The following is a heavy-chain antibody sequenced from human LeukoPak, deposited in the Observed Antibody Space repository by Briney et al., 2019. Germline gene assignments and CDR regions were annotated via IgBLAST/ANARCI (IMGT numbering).Heavy chain of an antibody. J-gene: IGHJ6*03. V-gene: IGHV1-2*02. CDR3: ARDRVDIVVVPGYYYYMDV. D-gene: IGHD2-2*03. CDR1: GYTFTSYG. CDR2: INPNSGGT. Sequence: GASVKVSCKASGYTFTSYGISWVRQPPGQGLEWMGWINPNSGGTNYAQKFQGRVTMTRDTSISTAYMELSRLRSDDTAVYYCARDRVDIVVVPGYYYYMDVWGKGTTVTVSS.